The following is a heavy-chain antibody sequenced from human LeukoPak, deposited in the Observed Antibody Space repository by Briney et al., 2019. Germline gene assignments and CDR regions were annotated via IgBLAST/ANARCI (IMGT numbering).Heavy chain of an antibody. CDR1: GGSISSGDYY. CDR2: IYYSGST. J-gene: IGHJ3*02. CDR3: ANGANCSGGSCYPAGAFDI. Sequence: SETLSRTCTVSGGSISSGDYYWSWIRQPPGKGLEWIGYIYYSGSTYHNPSLKSRVTISVDTSKNQFSLKLSSVTAADTAVYYCANGANCSGGSCYPAGAFDIWGQGTMVTVSS. V-gene: IGHV4-30-4*01. D-gene: IGHD2-15*01.